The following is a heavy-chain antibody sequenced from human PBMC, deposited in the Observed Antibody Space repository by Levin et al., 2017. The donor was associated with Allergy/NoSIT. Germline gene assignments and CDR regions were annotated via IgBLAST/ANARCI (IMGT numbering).Heavy chain of an antibody. J-gene: IGHJ4*02. CDR2: ISAYNGNT. Sequence: ASVKVSCKASGYTFTSYGISWVRQAPGQGLEWMGWISAYNGNTNYAQKLQGRVTMTTDTSTSTAYMELRSLRSDDTAVYYCARDKGYYYDSSGHTDYWGQGTLVTVSS. CDR3: ARDKGYYYDSSGHTDY. V-gene: IGHV1-18*01. D-gene: IGHD3-22*01. CDR1: GYTFTSYG.